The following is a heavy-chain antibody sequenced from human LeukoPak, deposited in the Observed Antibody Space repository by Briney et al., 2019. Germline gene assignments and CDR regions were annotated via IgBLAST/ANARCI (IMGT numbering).Heavy chain of an antibody. CDR1: GGTFSSYA. V-gene: IGHV1-69*05. CDR2: IIPIFGTA. J-gene: IGHJ4*02. D-gene: IGHD5-24*01. Sequence: GASVKVSCKASGGTFSSYAISWVRQAPGQGLEWMGGIIPIFGTANYAQKFQGRVTITTDESTSTAYMELSSLTSEDTAVYFCARGSSEEMATIAYWGQGTLITVSS. CDR3: ARGSSEEMATIAY.